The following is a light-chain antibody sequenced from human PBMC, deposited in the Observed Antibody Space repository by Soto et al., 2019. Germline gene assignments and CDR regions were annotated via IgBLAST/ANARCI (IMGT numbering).Light chain of an antibody. CDR2: AAS. CDR1: QGISSF. J-gene: IGKJ1*01. CDR3: QQLNGGFT. V-gene: IGKV1-9*01. Sequence: DIQLTQSPSFLSASVGDRVTITCRASQGISSFLAWYQQKPGKAPKLLIYAASTLQSGVPSRFSGSGSGTEFTLTISSLQPEDFATYYCQQLNGGFTFGQGTKVEIK.